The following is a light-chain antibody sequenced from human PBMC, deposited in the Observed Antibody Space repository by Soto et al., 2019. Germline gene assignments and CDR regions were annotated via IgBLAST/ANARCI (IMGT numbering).Light chain of an antibody. CDR1: QSVGSY. CDR3: QQRKT. V-gene: IGKV3-11*01. Sequence: EIVLTQSPATLSLSPGEGATLSCRASQSVGSYLAWYQQRPGQAPRLLIYDASNRATGIPARFSGSGSGTDFTLTIGSLEPEDFAVYYCQQRKTFGPGTKVEI. CDR2: DAS. J-gene: IGKJ3*01.